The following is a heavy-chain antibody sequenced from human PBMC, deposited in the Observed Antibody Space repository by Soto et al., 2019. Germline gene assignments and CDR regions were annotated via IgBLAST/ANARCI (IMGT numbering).Heavy chain of an antibody. CDR3: VKASGIADRGSFDY. V-gene: IGHV4-59*13. J-gene: IGHJ4*02. CDR2: IFYTGSI. CDR1: GGSISSWY. Sequence: SETLSLTCTVSGGSISSWYWSWIRQPPGKGLEWIGYIFYTGSINYNPSLKSRVTFSIDTSKNQLSLKLTSVTAADTAVYYCVKASGIADRGSFDYWGQGTTVTVSS. D-gene: IGHD6-13*01.